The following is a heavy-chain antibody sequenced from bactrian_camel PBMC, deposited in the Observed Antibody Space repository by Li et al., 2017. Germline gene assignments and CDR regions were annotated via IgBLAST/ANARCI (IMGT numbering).Heavy chain of an antibody. CDR1: GYTSSNGC. CDR3: AADHWASCYRWSSGVKADYNY. Sequence: HVQLVESGGGSVQPGGSLRLSCAASGYTSSNGCMGWFRQAPGKGREGVTAIDSDGNRRYVDSVKGRFTISQDNAKNMLYLQMNSLTPEDTAMYYCAADHWASCYRWSSGVKADYNYWGQGTQVTVS. J-gene: IGHJ4*01. CDR2: IDSDGNR. V-gene: IGHV3S26*01. D-gene: IGHD3*01.